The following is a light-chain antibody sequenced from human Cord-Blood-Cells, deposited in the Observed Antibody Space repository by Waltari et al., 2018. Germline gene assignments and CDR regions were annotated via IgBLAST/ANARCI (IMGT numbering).Light chain of an antibody. CDR3: QQLNSYPIT. CDR1: QGISSY. J-gene: IGKJ5*01. V-gene: IGKV1-9*01. Sequence: IQLTQSPSSLSASVGDRVTITCRASQGISSYLAWYQQKPGKAPKLRIYAASTLQSGVPSRFSGSGSGTDFTLTISSLQPEDFATYYCQQLNSYPITFGQGKRREIK. CDR2: AAS.